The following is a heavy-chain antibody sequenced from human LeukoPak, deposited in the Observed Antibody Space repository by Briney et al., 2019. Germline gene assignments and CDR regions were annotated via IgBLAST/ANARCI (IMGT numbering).Heavy chain of an antibody. D-gene: IGHD6-19*01. CDR2: ISSSGSTI. V-gene: IGHV3-48*03. Sequence: GGSLRLSCAASGFTSSSYEMNWVRQAPGKGLEWVSYISSSGSTIYYADSVKGRFTISRDNSKNTLYLQMNSLRAEDTAVYYCARGGGSGWYKSFDYWGQGTLVTVSS. CDR1: GFTSSSYE. J-gene: IGHJ4*02. CDR3: ARGGGSGWYKSFDY.